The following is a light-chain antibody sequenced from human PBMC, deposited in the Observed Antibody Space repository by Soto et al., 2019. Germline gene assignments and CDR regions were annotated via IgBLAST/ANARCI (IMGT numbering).Light chain of an antibody. CDR2: GAS. V-gene: IGKV3-20*01. CDR3: QQYGSSPLYT. Sequence: EIVLTQSPGTLSLSPGERATLSCRASQSINSSYLAWYQQKPGQAPRLLIYGASSRATGIPHCFSGGGSGTDFTLTISRLEPEDLAVYYGQQYGSSPLYTFGQGTELEIK. J-gene: IGKJ2*01. CDR1: QSINSSY.